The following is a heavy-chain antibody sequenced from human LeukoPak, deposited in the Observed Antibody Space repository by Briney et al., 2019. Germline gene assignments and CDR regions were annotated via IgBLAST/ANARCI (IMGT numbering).Heavy chain of an antibody. CDR2: IYTSGST. J-gene: IGHJ6*03. Sequence: PSETLSLTCTVSGGSISSYYWSWIRQPAGKGLEWIGRIYTSGSTNYNPSLKSRVTMSVDTSKNQFSLKLSSVTAADTAVYYCARGTLLAVAGNYYYYYMDVWGKGTTVTISS. CDR1: GGSISSYY. CDR3: ARGTLLAVAGNYYYYYMDV. D-gene: IGHD6-19*01. V-gene: IGHV4-4*07.